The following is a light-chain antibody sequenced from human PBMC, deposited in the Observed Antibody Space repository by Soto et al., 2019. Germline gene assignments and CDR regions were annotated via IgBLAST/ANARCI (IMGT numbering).Light chain of an antibody. CDR3: QEYNTWPWT. CDR1: QSVNNN. V-gene: IGKV3-15*01. CDR2: GAS. J-gene: IGKJ1*01. Sequence: EKLMTQSPATLSVSSGGKATLSFKASQSVNNNLAWYQQKLGQAPRVLIYGASTRATGIPARFTGSGSGTEFILTITSLQSEDSAVYYCQEYNTWPWTFGQGTKVDIK.